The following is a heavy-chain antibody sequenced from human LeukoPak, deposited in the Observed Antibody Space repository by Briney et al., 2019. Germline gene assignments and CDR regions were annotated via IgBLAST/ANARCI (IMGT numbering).Heavy chain of an antibody. D-gene: IGHD2-15*01. J-gene: IGHJ5*02. CDR2: ISASSGTR. CDR3: ARGLAANDWFDP. V-gene: IGHV3-11*01. Sequence: GGSLRLSCAASGFTFSDYYMNWIREAPGKGLEWLSYISASSGTRYYADSVKGRFTISRDNAKNSLYLQMNSLRAEDTAVYYCARGLAANDWFDPWGQGTLVTVSS. CDR1: GFTFSDYY.